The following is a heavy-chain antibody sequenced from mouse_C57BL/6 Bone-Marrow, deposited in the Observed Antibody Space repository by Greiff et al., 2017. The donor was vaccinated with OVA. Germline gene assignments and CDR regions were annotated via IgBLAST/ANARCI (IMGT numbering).Heavy chain of an antibody. Sequence: EVKLQQSGAELVRPGASVKLSCTASGFNIKDYYMHWVKQRPEQGLEWIGRIDPEDGDTEYAPKFQGKATMTADTSSNTAYLQLSSLTSEDTAVYYCTTSHLLWLRRYAMDYWGQGTSVTVSS. CDR1: GFNIKDYY. D-gene: IGHD2-2*01. CDR2: IDPEDGDT. V-gene: IGHV14-1*01. J-gene: IGHJ4*01. CDR3: TTSHLLWLRRYAMDY.